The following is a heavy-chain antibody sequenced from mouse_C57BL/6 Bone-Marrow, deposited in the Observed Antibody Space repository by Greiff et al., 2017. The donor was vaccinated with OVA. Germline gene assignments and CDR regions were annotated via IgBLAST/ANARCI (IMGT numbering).Heavy chain of an antibody. D-gene: IGHD2-3*01. CDR1: GYTFTNYW. Sequence: QVQLQQSGAELVRPGTSVKMSCKASGYTFTNYWIGWAKQRPGHGLEWIGDIYPGGGYTNYNEKFKGKATLTADKSSSTAYMQFSSLTSEDSAIYYCARGSTDGYYPFAYWGQGTLVTVSA. CDR2: IYPGGGYT. V-gene: IGHV1-63*01. CDR3: ARGSTDGYYPFAY. J-gene: IGHJ3*01.